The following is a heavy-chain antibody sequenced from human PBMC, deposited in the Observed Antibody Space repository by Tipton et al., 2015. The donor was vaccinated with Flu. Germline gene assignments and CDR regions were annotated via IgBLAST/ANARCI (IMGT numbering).Heavy chain of an antibody. CDR3: ASAPTWAGS. V-gene: IGHV4-61*02. J-gene: IGHJ4*02. Sequence: TLSLTCTVSGDSMNSGSYYWNWIRQPAGKGLEWIGRISSTGKTTYNASLESRVAIQVDTSKSQFSLSLSSVTAADTAVYYCASAPTWAGSWGQGTLVTVSS. CDR1: GDSMNSGSYY. D-gene: IGHD3-10*01. CDR2: ISSTGKT.